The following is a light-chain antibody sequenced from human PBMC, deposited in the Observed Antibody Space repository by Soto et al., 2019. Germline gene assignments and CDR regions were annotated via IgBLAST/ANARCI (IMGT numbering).Light chain of an antibody. V-gene: IGKV1-39*01. CDR1: EFISNF. J-gene: IGKJ3*01. CDR3: QQAYTPQVT. CDR2: LAS. Sequence: DIQLTQSPSSLSASVGDRVTITCRASEFISNFLNWYQHSPGKAPSLLIYLASHLPGGVPSRFSGRGFGTHFALTISGLQPEDFATYYCQQAYTPQVTFGHGTNVDL.